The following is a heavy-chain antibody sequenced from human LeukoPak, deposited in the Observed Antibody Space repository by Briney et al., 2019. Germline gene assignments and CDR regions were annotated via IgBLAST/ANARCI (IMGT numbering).Heavy chain of an antibody. CDR2: ISLAGRT. CDR3: SRENGAFSPFGY. J-gene: IGHJ4*02. Sequence: MSSETLSLTCGVSGGSITTTNYWSCVRQPPGGGLEWIGEISLAGRTRYNPSLKSRVNISIDESKNHLYLNLASVTAADTAVYYCSRENGAFSPFGYWGQGTLVTVPS. V-gene: IGHV4-4*02. D-gene: IGHD2-8*01. CDR1: GGSITTTNY.